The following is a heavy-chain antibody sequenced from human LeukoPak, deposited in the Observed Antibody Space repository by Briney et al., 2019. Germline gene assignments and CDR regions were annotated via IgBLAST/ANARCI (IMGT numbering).Heavy chain of an antibody. CDR1: GYIFTSYY. CDR3: ARKDRFEAFDI. J-gene: IGHJ3*02. CDR2: IIPSSGST. Sequence: GASVKVSCKASGYIFTSYYIHWMRQAPGQGREWMGIIIPSSGSTSSAQKFQGRVTMTRDTSTSTVSMELSSLRSEDTALYYCARKDRFEAFDIWGQGTMLIVSS. V-gene: IGHV1-46*01.